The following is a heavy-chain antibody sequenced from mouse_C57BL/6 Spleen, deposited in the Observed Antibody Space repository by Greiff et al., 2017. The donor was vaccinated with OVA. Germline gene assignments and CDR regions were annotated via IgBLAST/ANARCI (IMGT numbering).Heavy chain of an antibody. J-gene: IGHJ1*03. D-gene: IGHD1-1*02. CDR1: GYTFTDYY. Sequence: VQLQQSGPELVKPGASVKISCKASGYTFTDYYMNWVKQSHGKSLEWIGDINPNNGGTSYNQKFKGKATLTVDKSSSTAYMELRSLTSEDSAVYYCAREPLEVGYWYFDVWGTGTTVTVSS. CDR2: INPNNGGT. V-gene: IGHV1-26*01. CDR3: AREPLEVGYWYFDV.